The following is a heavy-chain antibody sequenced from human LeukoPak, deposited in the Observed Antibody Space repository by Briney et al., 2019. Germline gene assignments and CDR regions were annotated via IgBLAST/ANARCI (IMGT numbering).Heavy chain of an antibody. CDR3: ANRPTGKENAFEA. CDR1: GFTLSGYS. CDR2: ISSSSTYI. J-gene: IGHJ3*01. V-gene: IGHV3-21*06. D-gene: IGHD1-1*01. Sequence: PGGSLRLSCAASGFTLSGYSMSWVRQAPGKGLEWVSSISSSSTYIYYADSVKGRFTISRDNAKNLLYLQMNNLRAEDTAVYYCANRPTGKENAFEARGQGTMVTVSS.